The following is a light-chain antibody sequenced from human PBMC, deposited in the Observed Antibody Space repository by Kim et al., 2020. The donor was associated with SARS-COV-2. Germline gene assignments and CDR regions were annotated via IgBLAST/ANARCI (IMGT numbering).Light chain of an antibody. CDR3: QKYNSAPLT. V-gene: IGKV1-27*01. Sequence: ASVGDRVTITSRARQVISNYVAWYQQKPGEVPMLLIYAASTLKAGAPSRFSGSGARTDFTLTISSLQPEDVATYYCQKYNSAPLTFGGGTKVDIK. CDR1: QVISNY. J-gene: IGKJ4*02. CDR2: AAS.